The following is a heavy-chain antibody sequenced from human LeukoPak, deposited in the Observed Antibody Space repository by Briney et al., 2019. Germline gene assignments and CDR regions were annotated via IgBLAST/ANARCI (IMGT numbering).Heavy chain of an antibody. Sequence: PSETLSLTCTVSGGSISSSSYYWGWIRQPPGKGLEWIGSIYYSGSTYYNPSLKSRVTISVDTSKNQFSLKLSSVTAADTAVYYCASMSSGYSYGFGPLDYWGQGTLVTVSS. CDR3: ASMSSGYSYGFGPLDY. D-gene: IGHD5-18*01. J-gene: IGHJ4*02. V-gene: IGHV4-39*01. CDR2: IYYSGST. CDR1: GGSISSSSYY.